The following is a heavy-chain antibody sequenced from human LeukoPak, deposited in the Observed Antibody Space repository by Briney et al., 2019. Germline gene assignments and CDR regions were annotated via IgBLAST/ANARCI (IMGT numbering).Heavy chain of an antibody. CDR3: AKRNYFGAGTYSFDL. Sequence: GGSLRLSCTASGFTFSNFGMSWVRQAPGKGLEWVSHLTGSGGSTYYAGSVKGRFTISRDNSKNTLYLQMNSLRAEDTAVYYCAKRNYFGAGTYSFDLWGQGNLVTVSS. CDR2: LTGSGGST. J-gene: IGHJ4*02. V-gene: IGHV3-23*01. D-gene: IGHD3-10*01. CDR1: GFTFSNFG.